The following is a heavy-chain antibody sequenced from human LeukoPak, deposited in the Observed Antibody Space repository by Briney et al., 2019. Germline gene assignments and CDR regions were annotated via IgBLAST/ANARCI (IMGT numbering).Heavy chain of an antibody. Sequence: ASVKVSCKASGYTFTGYYMHWVRQAPGQGLEWMGWINTNTGNPTYAQGFTGRFVFSLDTSVSTAYLQISSLKAEDTAVYYCARGEALEGYWGQGTLVTVSS. J-gene: IGHJ4*02. CDR2: INTNTGNP. CDR1: GYTFTGYY. CDR3: ARGEALEGY. V-gene: IGHV7-4-1*02.